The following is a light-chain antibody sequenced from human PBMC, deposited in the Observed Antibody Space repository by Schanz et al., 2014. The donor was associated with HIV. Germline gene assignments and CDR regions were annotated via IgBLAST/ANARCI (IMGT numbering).Light chain of an antibody. CDR1: QGISSY. J-gene: IGKJ3*01. V-gene: IGKV1-9*01. CDR3: QQYDNLPYSLT. Sequence: IQLTQSPSSLSASVGDRVTITCRASQGISSYLAWYQQKPGKAPKVLIYAASTLQSGVPSRFSGSGSGTYFTLTISSLQPEDTATYYCQQYDNLPYSLTFGPGTKVDIK. CDR2: AAS.